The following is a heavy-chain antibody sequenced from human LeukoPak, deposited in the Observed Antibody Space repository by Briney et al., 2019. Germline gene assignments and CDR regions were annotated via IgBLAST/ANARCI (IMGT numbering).Heavy chain of an antibody. CDR1: GFTFTSSA. CDR3: AAVPDYDFWSGYGDY. Sequence: AASVKVSCKASGFTFTSSAMQWVRQARGQRLEWIGWIVVGSGNTNYAQKFQERVTITRDMSTSTAYMGLSSLRSEDTAVYYCAAVPDYDFWSGYGDYWGQGTLVTVSS. V-gene: IGHV1-58*02. CDR2: IVVGSGNT. J-gene: IGHJ4*02. D-gene: IGHD3-3*01.